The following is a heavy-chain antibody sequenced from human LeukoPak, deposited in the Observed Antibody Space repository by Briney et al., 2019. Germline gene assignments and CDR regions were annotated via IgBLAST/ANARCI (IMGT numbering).Heavy chain of an antibody. CDR3: ARDAYCYDSSGYYVY. CDR1: GLTFSDYY. Sequence: GGSLRLSCAASGLTFSDYYMGWIRQAPGKGLEWVSYISSSGNTIYYADSVKGRFTISRDNAKNSLYLQMNSLRAEDTAVYHCARDAYCYDSSGYYVYWGQGTLVTVSS. D-gene: IGHD3-22*01. V-gene: IGHV3-11*04. CDR2: ISSSGNTI. J-gene: IGHJ4*02.